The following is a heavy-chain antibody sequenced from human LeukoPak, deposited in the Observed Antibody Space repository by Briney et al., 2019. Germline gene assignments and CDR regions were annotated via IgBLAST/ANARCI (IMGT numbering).Heavy chain of an antibody. Sequence: GASVKVSCKASGYTFTDYYVHWVRQAPGQGLEWMGWINSNSGSTSYAQKFQGGVTMTRDTSISTLYVELSSLRSDDTAVYYCARVRVYSSGWNFDYWGQGTLVTVSS. J-gene: IGHJ4*02. V-gene: IGHV1-2*02. CDR1: GYTFTDYY. CDR2: INSNSGST. CDR3: ARVRVYSSGWNFDY. D-gene: IGHD6-19*01.